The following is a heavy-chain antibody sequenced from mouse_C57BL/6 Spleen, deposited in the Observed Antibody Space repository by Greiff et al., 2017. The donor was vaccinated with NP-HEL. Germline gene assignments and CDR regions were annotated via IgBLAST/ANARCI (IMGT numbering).Heavy chain of an antibody. J-gene: IGHJ4*01. V-gene: IGHV1-52*01. CDR1: GYTFTSYW. CDR2: IDPSDSET. D-gene: IGHD1-1*01. CDR3: ARDITTVVATRYYAMDY. Sequence: QVQLQQPGAELVRPGSSVKLSCKASGYTFTSYWMHWVKQRPIQGLEWIGNIDPSDSETHYIQQFKDKATLTVDKSSSTAYMQLSSLTSEDSAVYYCARDITTVVATRYYAMDYWGQGTSVTVSS.